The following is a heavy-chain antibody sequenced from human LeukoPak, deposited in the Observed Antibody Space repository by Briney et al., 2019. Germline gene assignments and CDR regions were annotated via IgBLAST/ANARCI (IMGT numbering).Heavy chain of an antibody. V-gene: IGHV3-15*01. Sequence: GGSLRLSCAASGFTFSNYWMTWVRQAPGKGLEWVGRIKSKTDGGTTDYAAPVKGRFTISRDDSKNTLYLQMNSLKTEDTAVYYCTTDPQGYCSSTSCYTFSYYYGMDVWGQGTTVTVSS. D-gene: IGHD2-2*02. J-gene: IGHJ6*02. CDR3: TTDPQGYCSSTSCYTFSYYYGMDV. CDR2: IKSKTDGGTT. CDR1: GFTFSNYW.